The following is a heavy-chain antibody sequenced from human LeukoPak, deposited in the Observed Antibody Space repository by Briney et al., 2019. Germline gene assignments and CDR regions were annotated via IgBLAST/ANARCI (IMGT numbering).Heavy chain of an antibody. J-gene: IGHJ4*02. CDR3: ARLYASGLPGY. CDR1: GFTFSDYY. CDR2: ITGTGRDT. D-gene: IGHD2-8*01. V-gene: IGHV3-11*03. Sequence: GGSLRLSCAASGFTFSDYYMSWVRQALGRGLEWVSYITGTGRDTNYADSVKGRFTISRDNPKNSLYLQMNSLRAEDTAVYYCARLYASGLPGYWGQGTLVTVSS.